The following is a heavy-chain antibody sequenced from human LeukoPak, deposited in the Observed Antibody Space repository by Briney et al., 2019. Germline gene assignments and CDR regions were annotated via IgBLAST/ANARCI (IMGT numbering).Heavy chain of an antibody. J-gene: IGHJ4*02. D-gene: IGHD2-2*01. V-gene: IGHV4-34*01. CDR2: INHSVST. Sequence: TSETLSHTCAVYGGSFSGYYWSWIRQPPGKGLEWIGEINHSVSTNYNPSLKSRVTISVDTSKNQFSLKLSSVTAADTAVYYCARGLPYCSSTSCHHAIFDYWGQGTLVTVSS. CDR3: ARGLPYCSSTSCHHAIFDY. CDR1: GGSFSGYY.